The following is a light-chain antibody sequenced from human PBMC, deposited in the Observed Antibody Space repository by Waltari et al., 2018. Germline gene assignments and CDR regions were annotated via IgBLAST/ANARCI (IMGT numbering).Light chain of an antibody. V-gene: IGKV1-13*02. J-gene: IGKJ4*01. CDR2: YAN. CDR1: QGISSY. Sequence: IQMSQSPSSLSASVGDRVTITCRASQGISSYLNWYQQKPGKAPKLLIYYANSFASGVPSRFSGSGSGTEFTLTISSLQPEDFATYYCQQGNSYPLTFGGGTKVEIK. CDR3: QQGNSYPLT.